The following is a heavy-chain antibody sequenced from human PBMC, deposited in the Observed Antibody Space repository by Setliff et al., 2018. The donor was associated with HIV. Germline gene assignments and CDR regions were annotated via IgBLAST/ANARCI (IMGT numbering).Heavy chain of an antibody. CDR3: AKDVKPAESTVWYQFDR. CDR2: ITRSDVP. Sequence: QPGGSLRLSCVASGFKFDTYAMSWVRQTPGRGLEWVSPITRSDVPYYADSVKGRFTVSRDNSKNTMYLEMESLRTDDTALYYCAKDVKPAESTVWYQFDRWGQGTLVTVSS. V-gene: IGHV3-23*01. J-gene: IGHJ4*02. D-gene: IGHD6-19*01. CDR1: GFKFDTYA.